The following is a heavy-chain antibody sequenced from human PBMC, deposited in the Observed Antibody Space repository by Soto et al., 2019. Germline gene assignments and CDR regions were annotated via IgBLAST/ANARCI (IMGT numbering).Heavy chain of an antibody. J-gene: IGHJ6*03. CDR1: GFDFSSYS. V-gene: IGHV3-21*02. Sequence: EVQLVESGGGLVKPGGSLRLSCAASGFDFSSYSMNWVSQAPGKGLEWVSSINEDSSYIYYAHSLRGRFTISRDNGKESLYLPMNSLRAEDTAVYYCVRDFGWYFRSGYMDVWGDWATVTVSS. D-gene: IGHD3-3*01. CDR2: INEDSSYI. CDR3: VRDFGWYFRSGYMDV.